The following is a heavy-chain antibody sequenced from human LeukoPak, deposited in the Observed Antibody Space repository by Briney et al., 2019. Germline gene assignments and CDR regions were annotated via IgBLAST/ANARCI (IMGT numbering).Heavy chain of an antibody. Sequence: GASVKVSCKASGYTFTSYAMNWVRQAPGQGLEWMGWINTNTGNPTYAQGFTGRFVFSLDTSVSTAYLQISSLKAEDTAVYYCARDGRRQLVRYGYFQHWGQGTLVTVSS. J-gene: IGHJ1*01. CDR3: ARDGRRQLVRYGYFQH. V-gene: IGHV7-4-1*02. CDR2: INTNTGNP. D-gene: IGHD6-13*01. CDR1: GYTFTSYA.